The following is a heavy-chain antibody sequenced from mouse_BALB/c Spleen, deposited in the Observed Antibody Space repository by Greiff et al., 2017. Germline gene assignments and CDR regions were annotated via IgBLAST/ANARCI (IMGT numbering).Heavy chain of an antibody. CDR3: ANIYDSNYHYAMDY. Sequence: VQLKESGPGLVKPSQSLSLTCSVTGYSITSGYYWNWIRQFPGNKLEWMGYISYDGSNNYNPSLKNRISITRDTSKNQFFLKLNSVTTEDTATYYCANIYDSNYHYAMDYWGQGTTVTVSS. CDR1: GYSITSGYY. J-gene: IGHJ4*01. V-gene: IGHV3-6*02. CDR2: ISYDGSN. D-gene: IGHD2-5*01.